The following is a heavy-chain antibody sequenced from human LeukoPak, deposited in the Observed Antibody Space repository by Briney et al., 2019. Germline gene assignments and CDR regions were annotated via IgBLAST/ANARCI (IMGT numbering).Heavy chain of an antibody. CDR2: IYTSGST. CDR1: GGSISSYY. V-gene: IGHV4-4*07. J-gene: IGHJ3*02. Sequence: SETLSLTCTVSGGSISSYYWSWIRQPAGKGLEWIGRIYTSGSTNHNPSLKSRVTMSVDTSKNQFSLKLSSVTAADTAVYYCARLEYYDILTGYHDAFDIWGQGTMVTVSS. D-gene: IGHD3-9*01. CDR3: ARLEYYDILTGYHDAFDI.